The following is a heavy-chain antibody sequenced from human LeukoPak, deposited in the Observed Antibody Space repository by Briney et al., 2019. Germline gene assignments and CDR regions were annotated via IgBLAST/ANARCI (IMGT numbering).Heavy chain of an antibody. V-gene: IGHV4-59*01. CDR1: GGSISSYY. J-gene: IGHJ2*01. Sequence: SETLSLTCSVSGGSISSYYWSWIRQPPGKGLEWIGYIYYSGNTNYSPSLKSRVTISVDTSKKQFSLKLSSVTAADTAVYYCARTSYYYDTTGSPAHWYFDLWGRGTLVTVSS. D-gene: IGHD3-22*01. CDR2: IYYSGNT. CDR3: ARTSYYYDTTGSPAHWYFDL.